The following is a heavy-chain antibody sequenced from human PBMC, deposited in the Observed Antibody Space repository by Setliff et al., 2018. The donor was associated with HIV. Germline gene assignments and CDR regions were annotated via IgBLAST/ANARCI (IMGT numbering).Heavy chain of an antibody. J-gene: IGHJ5*02. CDR2: VYHDGNS. D-gene: IGHD1-20*01. V-gene: IGHV4-38-2*02. CDR3: VTSKPHNWNDGANWFDP. CDR1: GLSINFGYY. Sequence: SEILSLTCSVSGLSINFGYYWGWIRQPPGKGLEWIGSVYHDGNSYFNPSLKSRVTISMDTSKNQVSLRLKSVTAADTAIYYCVTSKPHNWNDGANWFDPWGQGTLVTVSS.